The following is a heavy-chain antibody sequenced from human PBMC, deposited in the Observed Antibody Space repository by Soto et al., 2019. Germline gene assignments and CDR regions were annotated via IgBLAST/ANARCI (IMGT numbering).Heavy chain of an antibody. CDR1: GFTFSSYA. J-gene: IGHJ4*02. CDR2: ISGSGGST. V-gene: IGHV3-23*01. D-gene: IGHD4-17*01. CDR3: AKVVWGDYVRGWIDY. Sequence: EVQLLESGGGLVQPGGSLRLSCAASGFTFSSYAMSWVRQAPGKGLEWVSAISGSGGSTYYADSVKGRFTISRDNAKNTLYLQMNSLSAEDTAVYYCAKVVWGDYVRGWIDYWGQGTLVTVSS.